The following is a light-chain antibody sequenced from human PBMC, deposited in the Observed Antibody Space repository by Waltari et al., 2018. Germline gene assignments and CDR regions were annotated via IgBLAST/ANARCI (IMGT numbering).Light chain of an antibody. CDR2: DVS. Sequence: QSALTQAASVSGSPGQSITISCTGTSSDVGGYNYVSWYQQHPGKAPKLLIYDVSARPSGASNRFSGSKSGNTASLTISGLQAEDETDYYCSSYTSGSTRVVFGGGTKLTVL. V-gene: IGLV2-14*03. J-gene: IGLJ2*01. CDR1: SSDVGGYNY. CDR3: SSYTSGSTRVV.